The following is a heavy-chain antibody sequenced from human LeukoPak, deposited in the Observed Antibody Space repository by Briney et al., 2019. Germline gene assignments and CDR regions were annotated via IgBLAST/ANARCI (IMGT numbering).Heavy chain of an antibody. V-gene: IGHV1-69*04. CDR3: ARAFYYDISGYNWFDP. D-gene: IGHD3-22*01. Sequence: SGKVSCKASGGSFSDYAFSWVRQAPGQGLEWMGRIIPILGRGNYAQKFQGRLTITADKTTSTAYMELSSLRSEDTAVYYCARAFYYDISGYNWFDPWGQGTLVTVSS. CDR1: GGSFSDYA. CDR2: IIPILGRG. J-gene: IGHJ5*02.